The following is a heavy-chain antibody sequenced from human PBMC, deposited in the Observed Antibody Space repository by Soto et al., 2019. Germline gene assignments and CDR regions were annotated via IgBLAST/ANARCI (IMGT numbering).Heavy chain of an antibody. Sequence: QVQLVQSGAEVKKPGSSVKVSCKASGGTFSSYAISWVRQAPGQGLEWMGGIIPIFGTANYAQKFQGRVTITADKCTSTAYMELSSLRSEDTAVYYCARVGSGWSYWYFDLWGRGTLVTVSS. D-gene: IGHD6-19*01. J-gene: IGHJ2*01. CDR2: IIPIFGTA. CDR1: GGTFSSYA. V-gene: IGHV1-69*06. CDR3: ARVGSGWSYWYFDL.